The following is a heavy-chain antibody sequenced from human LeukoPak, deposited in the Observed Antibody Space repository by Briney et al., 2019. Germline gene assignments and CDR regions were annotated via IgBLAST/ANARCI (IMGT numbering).Heavy chain of an antibody. CDR1: GFTFSSYG. CDR2: VSYDGSNK. Sequence: PGGSLRLSCAASGFTFSSYGMHWVRQAPGKGLEWVAVVSYDGSNKYYADSVKGRFTISRDNSKNPLYLQMNSLRAEDTAVYYCAKDWSVHWVRGVFDYWGQGTLVTVSS. D-gene: IGHD3-10*01. V-gene: IGHV3-30*18. CDR3: AKDWSVHWVRGVFDY. J-gene: IGHJ4*02.